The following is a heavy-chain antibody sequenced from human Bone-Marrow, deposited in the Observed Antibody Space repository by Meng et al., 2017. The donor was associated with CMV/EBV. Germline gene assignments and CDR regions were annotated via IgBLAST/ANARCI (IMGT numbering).Heavy chain of an antibody. Sequence: GESLKISCAASGFTFRTYWMHWVRQVPGKGLVWVSRVNSDATSTSYADSVKGRFTISRDNAKNTLFLQMTSLRVEDTDVYYCARGGVTTTGTTSYYYGMDVWGRATTATVSS. CDR2: VNSDATST. J-gene: IGHJ6*02. CDR1: GFTFRTYW. D-gene: IGHD1-1*01. CDR3: ARGGVTTTGTTSYYYGMDV. V-gene: IGHV3-74*01.